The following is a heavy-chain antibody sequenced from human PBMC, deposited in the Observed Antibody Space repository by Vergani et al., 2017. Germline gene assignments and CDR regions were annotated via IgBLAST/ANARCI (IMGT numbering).Heavy chain of an antibody. CDR1: GFTFQAFA. CDR3: VKDNDYDADGPFDL. CDR2: IDRNYGVK. Sequence: EVQLQESGGGLVKPGGSLRVSCAASGFTFQAFAFHWVRQVSGRGLEWVSGIDRNYGVKNGNSFEGRFSISRDNAKKAVFLQMNNLRHEDTALYFCVKDNDYDADGPFDLWGRGTLVTVSS. V-gene: IGHV3-9*01. D-gene: IGHD3-16*01. J-gene: IGHJ2*01.